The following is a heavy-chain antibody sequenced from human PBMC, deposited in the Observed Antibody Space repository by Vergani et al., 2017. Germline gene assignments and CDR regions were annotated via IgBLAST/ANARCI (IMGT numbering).Heavy chain of an antibody. Sequence: QVQLVESGGGLVKPGGSLRLSCAASGFTFSDYYMSWIRQAPGKGLEWVSYISSSGSTIYYADSVKGRFTISRDNAKNSLYLQMNSLRAEDTAVYYCAREVGVDYDFCSGPFPYYYGMDVWGQGTTVTVSS. V-gene: IGHV3-11*01. D-gene: IGHD3-3*01. CDR3: AREVGVDYDFCSGPFPYYYGMDV. J-gene: IGHJ6*02. CDR2: ISSSGSTI. CDR1: GFTFSDYY.